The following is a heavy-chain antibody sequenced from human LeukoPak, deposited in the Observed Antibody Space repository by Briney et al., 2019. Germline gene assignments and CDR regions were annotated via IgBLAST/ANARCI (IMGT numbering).Heavy chain of an antibody. CDR1: GYSISSGYY. J-gene: IGHJ5*02. CDR3: ARPAVAQPPGWFDP. CDR2: INHSGST. Sequence: KPSETLSLTCTVSGYSISSGYYWSWIRQPPGKGLEWIGEINHSGSTNYNPSLKSRVTISVDTSKNQFSLKLSSVTAADTAVYYCARPAVAQPPGWFDPWGQGTLVTVSS. D-gene: IGHD6-19*01. V-gene: IGHV4-38-2*02.